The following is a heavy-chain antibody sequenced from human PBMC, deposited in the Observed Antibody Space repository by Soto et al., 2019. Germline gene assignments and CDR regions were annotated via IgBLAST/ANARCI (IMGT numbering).Heavy chain of an antibody. CDR3: ARVGYSYGDYYYGMDV. CDR2: ISAYNGNT. D-gene: IGHD5-18*01. V-gene: IGHV1-18*04. Sequence: ASVKVSCKASGYTFTSYGISWVRQAPVQGLEWMGWISAYNGNTNYAQKLQGRVTMTTDTSTSTAYMELRSLRSDDTAVYYCARVGYSYGDYYYGMDVWGQGTTVTVSS. CDR1: GYTFTSYG. J-gene: IGHJ6*02.